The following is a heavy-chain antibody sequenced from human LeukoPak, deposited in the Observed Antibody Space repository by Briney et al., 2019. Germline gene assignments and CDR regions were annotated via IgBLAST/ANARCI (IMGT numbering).Heavy chain of an antibody. CDR1: GFTFSSYA. J-gene: IGHJ4*02. V-gene: IGHV3-23*01. Sequence: EGSLRLSCAASGFTFSSYAMSWVRQAPGKGLEWVSAISGSGGSTYYADSVKGRFTISRDNSKNTLYLQMNSLRAEDTAVYYCAKDRRFGELRGYFDYWGQGTLVTVSS. CDR3: AKDRRFGELRGYFDY. CDR2: ISGSGGST. D-gene: IGHD3-10*01.